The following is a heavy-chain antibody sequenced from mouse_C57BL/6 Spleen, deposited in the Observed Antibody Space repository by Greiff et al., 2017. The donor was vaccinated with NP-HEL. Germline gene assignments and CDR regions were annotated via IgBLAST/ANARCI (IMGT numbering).Heavy chain of an antibody. CDR1: GFTFSSYA. D-gene: IGHD2-1*01. CDR2: ISDGGSYT. V-gene: IGHV5-4*01. CDR3: AREEGNYWFAY. Sequence: EVKLVESGGGLVKPGGSLKLSCAASGFTFSSYAMSWVRQTPEKRLEWVATISDGGSYTYYPDNVKGRFTISRDNAKNNLYLQMSHLKSEDTAMYYCAREEGNYWFAYWGQGTLVTVSA. J-gene: IGHJ3*01.